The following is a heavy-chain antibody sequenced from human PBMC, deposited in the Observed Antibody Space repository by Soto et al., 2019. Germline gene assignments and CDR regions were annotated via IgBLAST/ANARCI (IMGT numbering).Heavy chain of an antibody. V-gene: IGHV5-51*01. J-gene: IGHJ6*01. CDR3: VRMGFSGGGYLSYYYYGMDI. CDR1: GYSFTKYW. Sequence: PGESLKISCKGSGYSFTKYWIGWVRQMPWKGLEWMAIIYPDESDTRYSPSFQGQATISADKSISTAYLQWSSLKASDTAMYYCVRMGFSGGGYLSYYYYGMDIWGQGTTVTVYS. D-gene: IGHD5-12*01. CDR2: IYPDESDT.